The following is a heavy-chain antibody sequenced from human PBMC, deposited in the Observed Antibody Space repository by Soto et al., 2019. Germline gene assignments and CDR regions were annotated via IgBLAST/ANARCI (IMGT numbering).Heavy chain of an antibody. D-gene: IGHD2-15*01. CDR3: ARDLYCSGGSCKPT. V-gene: IGHV1-3*01. CDR2: INAANGNT. Sequence: QVQLVQSGAEVKNPGASGKLSCKASGYYFPPYAIHWVRQAPGQSFEWMGWINAANGNTKYSQNFQGRVTFTKDTSASTTYMEVTSLRSADTAVYYCARDLYCSGGSCKPTWGQGTLVTVSS. J-gene: IGHJ5*02. CDR1: GYYFPPYA.